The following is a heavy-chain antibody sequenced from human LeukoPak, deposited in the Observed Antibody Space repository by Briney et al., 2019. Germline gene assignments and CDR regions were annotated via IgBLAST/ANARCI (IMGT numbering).Heavy chain of an antibody. D-gene: IGHD4-23*01. CDR3: ARGKSRGRWGFDI. V-gene: IGHV1-69*05. J-gene: IGHJ3*02. CDR2: IIPIFGTA. Sequence: VKVSCKASGGTFSSYAISWVRQAPGQGLEWMGGIIPIFGTANYAQKFQGRVTITTDESTSTAYMELSSLRSEDTAVYYCARGKSRGRWGFDIWGQGTMVTVSS. CDR1: GGTFSSYA.